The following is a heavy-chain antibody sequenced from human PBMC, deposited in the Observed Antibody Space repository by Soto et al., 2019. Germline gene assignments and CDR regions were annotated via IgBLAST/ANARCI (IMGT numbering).Heavy chain of an antibody. V-gene: IGHV3-7*01. J-gene: IGHJ4*02. CDR2: IKEDGTEK. D-gene: IGHD1-1*01. CDR3: ASWKGPSEGAPGY. CDR1: GFAFSRYW. Sequence: EVHLVESGGGLVQPGGSLRLSCAASGFAFSRYWMSWVRQAPGKGLEWVANIKEDGTEKYYVDSVKGRFTISRDNAKNSLYLKMSSLRAGDRVVYYGASWKGPSEGAPGYGGQGPLVTVPS.